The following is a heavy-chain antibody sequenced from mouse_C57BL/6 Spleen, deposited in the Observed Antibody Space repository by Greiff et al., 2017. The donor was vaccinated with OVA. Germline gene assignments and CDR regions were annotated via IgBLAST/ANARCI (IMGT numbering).Heavy chain of an antibody. V-gene: IGHV3-6*01. CDR3: ARGAGYY. Sequence: EVQLQQSGPGLVKPSQSLSLTCSVTGYSITSGYYWNWIRQFPGNKLEWMGYISYDGSNNYNPSLKNRISITRDTSKNQFFLKLNSVTTEDTATYYCARGAGYYWGQGTTLTVSS. J-gene: IGHJ2*01. CDR2: ISYDGSN. CDR1: GYSITSGYY.